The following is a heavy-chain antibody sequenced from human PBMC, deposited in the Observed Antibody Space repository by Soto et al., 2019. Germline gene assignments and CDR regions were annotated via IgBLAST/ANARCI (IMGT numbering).Heavy chain of an antibody. V-gene: IGHV3-72*01. CDR1: GFTFSDHY. D-gene: IGHD4-4*01. CDR3: ARSPVTDDYYYYYYMDV. CDR2: TRNKANSYTT. Sequence: GGSLRLSCAASGFTFSDHYMAWVRQAPGKGLEWVGRTRNKANSYTTEYAASVKGRFTISRDDSKNSLYLQMNSLKTEDTAVYYCARSPVTDDYYYYYYMDVWGKGTTVTVSS. J-gene: IGHJ6*03.